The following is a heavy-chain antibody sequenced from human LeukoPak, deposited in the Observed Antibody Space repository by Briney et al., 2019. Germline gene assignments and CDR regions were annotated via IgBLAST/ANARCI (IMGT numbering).Heavy chain of an antibody. CDR3: ARDDHYSNLIDY. D-gene: IGHD4-11*01. CDR2: INHSGST. J-gene: IGHJ4*02. Sequence: PSETLSLTCAVYGGSFSGYYWSWIRQPPGKGLEWIGEINHSGSTNYNPSLKSRVTISVDTSKNQFSLKLSSVTAADTAVYYCARDDHYSNLIDYWGQGTLVTVSS. V-gene: IGHV4-34*01. CDR1: GGSFSGYY.